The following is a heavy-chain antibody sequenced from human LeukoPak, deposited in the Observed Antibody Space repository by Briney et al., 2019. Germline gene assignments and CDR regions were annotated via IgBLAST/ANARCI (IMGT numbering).Heavy chain of an antibody. Sequence: PGGSLRLSCAASGFTFSSYAMGWVRQAPGKGLEWVSAISGSGGSTYYADSVKGRFTISRDNSKNTLYLQMNSLRAEDTAVYYCAKDIWGRYSSSSMDFDYWGQGTLVTVSS. J-gene: IGHJ4*02. V-gene: IGHV3-23*01. CDR1: GFTFSSYA. D-gene: IGHD6-6*01. CDR2: ISGSGGST. CDR3: AKDIWGRYSSSSMDFDY.